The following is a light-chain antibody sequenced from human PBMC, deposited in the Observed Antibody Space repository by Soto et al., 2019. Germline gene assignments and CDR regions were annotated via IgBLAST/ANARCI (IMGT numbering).Light chain of an antibody. CDR3: SSYTSSRTHVV. J-gene: IGLJ2*01. CDR1: TSDVGDYNY. V-gene: IGLV2-14*01. CDR2: DVS. Sequence: QSALTQPASVSGSPGQSITISCTATTSDVGDYNYVSWYQQYPDKAPKLMIYDVSNRPSGVSNRISGSKSGNTASLTISGLQAEDEADYYCSSYTSSRTHVVFGGGTKLTVL.